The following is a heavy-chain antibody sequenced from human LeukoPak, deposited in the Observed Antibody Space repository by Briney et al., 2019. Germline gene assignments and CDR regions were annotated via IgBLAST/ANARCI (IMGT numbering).Heavy chain of an antibody. Sequence: GSLRLSCAASGFTFSGYNMNWVRQAPGKGLEWIGSIYDSGSTYYNPSLKSRVTISVDTSKNQFSLKLNSVTAADTAVYYCARHYGPWGQGTLVTVSS. V-gene: IGHV4-38-2*01. D-gene: IGHD3-16*01. CDR1: GFTFSGYN. J-gene: IGHJ5*02. CDR2: IYDSGST. CDR3: ARHYGP.